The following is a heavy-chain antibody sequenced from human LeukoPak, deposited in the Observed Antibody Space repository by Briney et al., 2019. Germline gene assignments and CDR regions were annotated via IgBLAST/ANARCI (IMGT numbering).Heavy chain of an antibody. Sequence: ASVKVSCKASTYTFTSYGISWVRQAPGQGLEWMGWISAYNGNTNYAQKLQGRVTMTTDTSTSTAYMELRSLRSDDTAVYYCARTRITIFGGYYYGMDVWGQGTTVTVSS. V-gene: IGHV1-18*01. CDR2: ISAYNGNT. CDR3: ARTRITIFGGYYYGMDV. CDR1: TYTFTSYG. D-gene: IGHD3-3*01. J-gene: IGHJ6*02.